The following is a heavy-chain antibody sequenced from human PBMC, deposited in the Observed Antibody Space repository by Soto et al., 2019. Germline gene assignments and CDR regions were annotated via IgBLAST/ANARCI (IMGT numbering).Heavy chain of an antibody. D-gene: IGHD3-9*01. CDR1: GGSISSYY. CDR2: IYYSGST. Sequence: XXTLSLACTVSGGSISSYYWSWILQPPGKGLEWIGYIYYSGSTNYNPSLKSRVTISVDTSKNQFSLKLSSVTAADTAVYYCAGTYDILVWYFDLWGRGTLVTVSS. V-gene: IGHV4-59*08. J-gene: IGHJ2*01. CDR3: AGTYDILVWYFDL.